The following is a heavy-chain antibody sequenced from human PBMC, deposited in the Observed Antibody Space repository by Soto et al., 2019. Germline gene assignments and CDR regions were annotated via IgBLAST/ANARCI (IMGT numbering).Heavy chain of an antibody. CDR1: GGSISSSSYY. V-gene: IGHV4-61*05. CDR3: ARRYGASFDY. J-gene: IGHJ4*02. CDR2: IYYSGST. Sequence: SETLSLTCTVSGGSISSSSYYWGWIRQPPGKGLEWSGHIYYSGSTNYNPSLKSRVTISVDTSKNQFSLKLSSVTAADTAVYYCARRYGASFDYWGQGTLVTVSS. D-gene: IGHD4-17*01.